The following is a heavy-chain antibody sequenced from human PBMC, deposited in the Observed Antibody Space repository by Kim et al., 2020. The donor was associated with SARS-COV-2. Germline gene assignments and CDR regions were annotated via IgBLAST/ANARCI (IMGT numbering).Heavy chain of an antibody. Sequence: GGSLRLSCAASGFTFDDYTMHWVRQAPGKGLEWVSLISWDGGSTYYADSVKGRFTISRDNSKNSLYLQMNSLRTEDTALYYCAKGERIAAAGRGIDYWGQGTLVTVSS. V-gene: IGHV3-43*01. CDR3: AKGERIAAAGRGIDY. J-gene: IGHJ4*02. CDR1: GFTFDDYT. CDR2: ISWDGGST. D-gene: IGHD6-13*01.